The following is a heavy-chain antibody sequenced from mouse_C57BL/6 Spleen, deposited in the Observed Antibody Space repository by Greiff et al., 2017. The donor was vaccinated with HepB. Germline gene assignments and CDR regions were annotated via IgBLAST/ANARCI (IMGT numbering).Heavy chain of an antibody. V-gene: IGHV10-1*01. CDR2: IRSKSNNYAT. CDR3: VRHGRGPWDAFDY. J-gene: IGHJ2*01. CDR1: GFSFNTYA. D-gene: IGHD4-1*01. Sequence: EVQLVESGGGLVQPKGSLKLSCAASGFSFNTYAMNWVRQAPGRGLEWVARIRSKSNNYATYYADSVKDRFTISRDDSESMLYLQMNNLKTEDTAMYYCVRHGRGPWDAFDYWGQGTTLTVSS.